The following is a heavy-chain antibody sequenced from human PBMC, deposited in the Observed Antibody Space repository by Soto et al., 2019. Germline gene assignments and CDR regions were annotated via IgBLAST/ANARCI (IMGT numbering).Heavy chain of an antibody. V-gene: IGHV3-30*18. J-gene: IGHJ4*02. Sequence: PGGSLRLSCAASGFTFSSYGMHWVRQAPGKGLEWVAVISYDGSNKYYADSVKGRFTISRDNSKNTLYLQMNSLRAEDTAVYYCAKDSPAFDYWGQGTLVTVSS. CDR3: AKDSPAFDY. CDR1: GFTFSSYG. CDR2: ISYDGSNK.